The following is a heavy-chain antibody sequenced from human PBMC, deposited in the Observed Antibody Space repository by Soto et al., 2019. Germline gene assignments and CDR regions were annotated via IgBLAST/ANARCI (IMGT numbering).Heavy chain of an antibody. CDR1: GYSFNNYY. J-gene: IGHJ4*02. CDR2: INPTGGST. D-gene: IGHD2-21*01. CDR3: AGAPTPENWGGGTCSGEN. V-gene: IGHV1-46*02. Sequence: QVQLVQSGTEVKKPGASVKVACRASGYSFNNYYMNWVRQAPGQGLEWMGIINPTGGSTSYAQRSRGRRSMTRDTSTSPIYRDLSGLRSEDPAFFYGAGAPTPENWGGGTCSGENWGQEPLVPVSS.